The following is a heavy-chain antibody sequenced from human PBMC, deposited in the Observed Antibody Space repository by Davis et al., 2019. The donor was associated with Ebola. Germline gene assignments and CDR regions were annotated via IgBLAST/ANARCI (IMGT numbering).Heavy chain of an antibody. CDR1: GFTFDDYA. D-gene: IGHD1-1*01. CDR3: ARVQERRNFDY. CDR2: ISGDGGRT. V-gene: IGHV3-43*02. J-gene: IGHJ4*02. Sequence: GESLKISCAASGFTFDDYAMHWVRQAPGKGLECVSLISGDGGRTYYADSVKGRFTISRDNSKNTLYLQMNSLRAEDTAVYYCARVQERRNFDYWGQGTLVTVSS.